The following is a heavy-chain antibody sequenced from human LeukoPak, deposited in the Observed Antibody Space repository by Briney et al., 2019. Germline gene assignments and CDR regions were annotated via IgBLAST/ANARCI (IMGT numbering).Heavy chain of an antibody. CDR2: IYSSGST. D-gene: IGHD3-22*01. Sequence: PSETLSLTCTVSGGSISGYYWSWIRQPAGKGLEWIGRIYSSGSTKYNPSLKSRVTMSVDTSKNQFSPKLSSVTAADTAVYYCARDSSGYYYQLDYWGQGTLVTVSS. CDR3: ARDSSGYYYQLDY. V-gene: IGHV4-4*07. CDR1: GGSISGYY. J-gene: IGHJ4*02.